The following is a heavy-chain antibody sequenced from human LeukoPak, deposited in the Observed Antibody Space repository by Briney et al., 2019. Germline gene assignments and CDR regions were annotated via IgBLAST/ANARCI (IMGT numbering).Heavy chain of an antibody. Sequence: PSETLSLTCTVSGGSISSGGYYWSWIRQHPGKCLEWIGYIYYSGSTYYNPSLKSRVTISVDTSKNQFSLKLSSVTAADTAVYYCARGRNYIPLFDYWGQGTLVTVSS. CDR2: IYYSGST. V-gene: IGHV4-31*03. CDR3: ARGRNYIPLFDY. D-gene: IGHD1-7*01. J-gene: IGHJ4*02. CDR1: GGSISSGGYY.